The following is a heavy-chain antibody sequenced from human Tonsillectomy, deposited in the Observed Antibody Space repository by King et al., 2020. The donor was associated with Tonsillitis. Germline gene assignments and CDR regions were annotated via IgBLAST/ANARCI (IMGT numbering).Heavy chain of an antibody. V-gene: IGHV5-10-1*03. CDR2: IDPSDSYT. J-gene: IGHJ6*02. Sequence: VQLVESGAEVKKPGESLRISCKGSGYSFTSYWISWVRQMPGKGLDWMGRIDPSDSYTNYSPSFQGHVTISADKSISTAYLQWSSLKASDTAMYYCARHVYCSGGSCYLPNYGMDVWGQGTTVTVSS. D-gene: IGHD2-15*01. CDR3: ARHVYCSGGSCYLPNYGMDV. CDR1: GYSFTSYW.